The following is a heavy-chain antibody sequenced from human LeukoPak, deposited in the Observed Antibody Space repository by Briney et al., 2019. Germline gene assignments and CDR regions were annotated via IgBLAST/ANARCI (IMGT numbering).Heavy chain of an antibody. V-gene: IGHV1-18*01. J-gene: IGHJ3*02. CDR2: ISAYNGNT. D-gene: IGHD1-14*01. Sequence: ASVKVSCKASGYTFTSYGISWVRQAPGQGLEWMGWISAYNGNTNYAQKFQGRVTITRNTSISTAYMELSSLRSEDTAVYYCARGAWANQHDYDIWGQGTMVSVSS. CDR1: GYTFTSYG. CDR3: ARGAWANQHDYDI.